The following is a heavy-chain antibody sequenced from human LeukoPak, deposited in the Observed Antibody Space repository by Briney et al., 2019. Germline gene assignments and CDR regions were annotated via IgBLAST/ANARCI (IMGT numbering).Heavy chain of an antibody. J-gene: IGHJ4*02. CDR3: ARVDSSGYYTFFDY. V-gene: IGHV4-59*11. CDR1: GGSISIHN. Sequence: PSETLSLTCTVSGGSISIHNWNWIRQPPGKGLEWIGDIYNSGSPNYNPSLKSRVTISVDTSKNQFSLKLSSVTAADTAVYYCARVDSSGYYTFFDYWGQGTLVTVSS. D-gene: IGHD3-22*01. CDR2: IYNSGSP.